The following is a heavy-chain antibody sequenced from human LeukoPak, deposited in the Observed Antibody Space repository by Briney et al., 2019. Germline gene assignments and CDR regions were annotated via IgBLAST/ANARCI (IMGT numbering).Heavy chain of an antibody. D-gene: IGHD1-26*01. CDR2: IYSTGST. V-gene: IGHV4-4*07. Sequence: SETLSLTCTVSAGSISTYYWNWIRQPAGKGLEWIGRIYSTGSTNYNPSLKSRVTMSLDTSKNQFSLKLSSVTAADTAVYYCARLALVGATSSRGYPGPGYYYGMDVWGQGTTVTVSS. J-gene: IGHJ6*02. CDR3: ARLALVGATSSRGYPGPGYYYGMDV. CDR1: AGSISTYY.